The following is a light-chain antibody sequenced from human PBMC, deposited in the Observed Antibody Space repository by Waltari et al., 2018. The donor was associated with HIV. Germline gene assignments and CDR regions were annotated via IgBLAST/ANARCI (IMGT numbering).Light chain of an antibody. Sequence: QSALTQPASVSGSPGQSITISCTGSSNDVVGYNSVSWYQQHPGKAPRLMIYDVSTRPSGVSDRFSGSKSGDTASLTISGLQPEDEADYYCESYTSTSVWVFGGGTRLTVL. J-gene: IGLJ3*02. CDR3: ESYTSTSVWV. CDR2: DVS. CDR1: SNDVVGYNS. V-gene: IGLV2-14*03.